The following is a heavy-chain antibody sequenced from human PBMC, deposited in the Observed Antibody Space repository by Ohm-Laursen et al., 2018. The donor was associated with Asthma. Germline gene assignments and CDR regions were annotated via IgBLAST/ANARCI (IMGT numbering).Heavy chain of an antibody. Sequence: SLRLSCAASGFTLSSYGMHRVRQAPGKGLEWVAVMAYDGSNKYYADSVKGRFTISRDKAKNPLYLQMNSLRPEDTALYYCTKDLLPGGADVWGQGTTVTVSS. CDR2: MAYDGSNK. V-gene: IGHV3-30*18. CDR3: TKDLLPGGADV. CDR1: GFTLSSYG. D-gene: IGHD1-14*01. J-gene: IGHJ6*02.